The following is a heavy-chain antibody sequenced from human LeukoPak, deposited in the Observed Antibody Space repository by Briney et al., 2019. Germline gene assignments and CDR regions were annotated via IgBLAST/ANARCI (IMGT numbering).Heavy chain of an antibody. CDR3: ARVAGRYCSSTGCRLVPSYYYYYYMDV. V-gene: IGHV3-74*01. CDR1: GFTFSSYW. D-gene: IGHD2-2*01. Sequence: PGGSLRLSCAASGFTFSSYWMHWVRHAPGKGLVWVSRINSDGSSTSYADSVKGRFTISRDNAKNTLYLQMNSLRAEDTAVYYCARVAGRYCSSTGCRLVPSYYYYYYMDVWGKGTTVTVSS. CDR2: INSDGSST. J-gene: IGHJ6*03.